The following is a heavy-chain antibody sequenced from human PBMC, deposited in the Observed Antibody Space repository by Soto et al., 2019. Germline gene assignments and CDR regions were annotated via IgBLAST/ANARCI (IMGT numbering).Heavy chain of an antibody. CDR1: GCTFSTYA. J-gene: IGHJ4*02. V-gene: IGHV1-69*13. D-gene: IGHD5-18*01. CDR3: ASGIQLWLRRINNGYSG. Sequence: ASVKLSCKARGCTFSTYAISWVRQAPRQGLEWMGGIIPMFGTANYAQRFQDRVTITADESTNTVYMELSSLRSEDTAVYFCASGIQLWLRRINNGYSGWGQGTLVTVSS. CDR2: IIPMFGTA.